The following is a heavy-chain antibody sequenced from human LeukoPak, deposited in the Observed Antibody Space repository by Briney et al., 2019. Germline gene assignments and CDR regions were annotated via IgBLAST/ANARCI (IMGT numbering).Heavy chain of an antibody. CDR1: GFTFSSYW. CDR3: ARSNQADDY. V-gene: IGHV3-74*01. J-gene: IGHJ4*02. CDR2: INPGGSSI. Sequence: PGRSLRLSCAAPGFTFSSYWMHWVRQVPGKGLVWVARINPGGSSITYADSVKGRCTISRDNAKNTLYLQMDSLRAEDTGVYYCARSNQADDYWGQGTLVTVSS. D-gene: IGHD1-14*01.